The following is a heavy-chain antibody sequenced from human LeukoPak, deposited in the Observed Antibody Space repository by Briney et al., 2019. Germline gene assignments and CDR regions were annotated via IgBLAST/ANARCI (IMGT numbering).Heavy chain of an antibody. V-gene: IGHV1-8*01. CDR3: ARGLSSYDFWSGYYTALYYYYYYYMDV. J-gene: IGHJ6*03. D-gene: IGHD3-3*01. CDR2: MNPNSGNT. CDR1: GYTFTSYD. Sequence: GASLKVSCKASGYTFTSYDINWVRQATGQGLEWMGWMNPNSGNTGYAQKFQGRVTMTRNTSISTAYMELSSLRSEDTAVYYCARGLSSYDFWSGYYTALYYYYYYYMDVWGKGTTVTVSS.